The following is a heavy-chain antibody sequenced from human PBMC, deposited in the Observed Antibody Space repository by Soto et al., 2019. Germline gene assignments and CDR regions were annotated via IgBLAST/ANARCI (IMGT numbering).Heavy chain of an antibody. CDR1: GFTFDTYG. Sequence: EGQLLESGGGSAQPGGSLRLSCEVFGFTFDTYGMSWVRQAPGKGLEWVAAITGRGDRTDYADSVKGRFTISRDNSNNTLYLEMNSLRAEDTAVYYCAKDWGSGWFRAYFDNWGQGTQVTVSS. V-gene: IGHV3-23*01. CDR3: AKDWGSGWFRAYFDN. J-gene: IGHJ4*02. CDR2: ITGRGDRT. D-gene: IGHD6-19*01.